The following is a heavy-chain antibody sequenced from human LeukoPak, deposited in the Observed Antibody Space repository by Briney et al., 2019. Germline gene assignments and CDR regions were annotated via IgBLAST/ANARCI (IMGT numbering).Heavy chain of an antibody. CDR1: GFTFSSYE. Sequence: GGSLRLSCAASGFTFSSYEMNWVRQAPGKGLEWVSYISSSGSTIYYADSVKGRFTISRDNAKNSLYLQMNSLRAEDTAVYYCARGAQTVAAADNWFDPWGQGILVTVSS. D-gene: IGHD6-13*01. J-gene: IGHJ5*02. CDR3: ARGAQTVAAADNWFDP. CDR2: ISSSGSTI. V-gene: IGHV3-48*03.